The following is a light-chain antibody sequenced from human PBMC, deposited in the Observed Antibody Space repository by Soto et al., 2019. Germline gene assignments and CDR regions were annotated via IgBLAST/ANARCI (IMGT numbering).Light chain of an antibody. CDR1: TGSVTSGHY. CDR3: LLSYGGVQRV. Sequence: QTVVTQEPSVTGSPGGTVTLTCASSTGSVTSGHYPYWFQQKPGQAPRTLIYDTTNKHSWTPARFSGSLLGGKAALTLSGAQPEDEAQYYCLLSYGGVQRVFGGGTQLTVL. CDR2: DTT. J-gene: IGLJ3*02. V-gene: IGLV7-46*01.